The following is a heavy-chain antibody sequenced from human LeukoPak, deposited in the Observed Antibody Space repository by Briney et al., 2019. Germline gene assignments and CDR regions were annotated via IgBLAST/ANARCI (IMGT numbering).Heavy chain of an antibody. V-gene: IGHV3-30-3*01. D-gene: IGHD3-10*01. Sequence: PGRSLRLSCAASGFTFSSYAMHWVRQSSGKGLEWVAVISYDGSNKYYADSVKGRFTISRDNSKNTLYLQMNSLRAEDTAVYYCASGSGSYYNPFDYWGQGTLVTVSS. CDR1: GFTFSSYA. CDR3: ASGSGSYYNPFDY. J-gene: IGHJ4*02. CDR2: ISYDGSNK.